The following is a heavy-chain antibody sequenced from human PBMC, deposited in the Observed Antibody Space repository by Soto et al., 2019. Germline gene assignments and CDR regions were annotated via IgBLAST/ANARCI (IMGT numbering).Heavy chain of an antibody. CDR2: ISGSGGST. CDR3: AKDPAAIPRGAFDI. D-gene: IGHD2-2*01. CDR1: GFTFSSYA. J-gene: IGHJ3*02. Sequence: EVQLLESGGGLVKPGGSLRLSCAASGFTFSSYAMSWVRQAPGKGLEWVSAISGSGGSTDYAESVKGRFTISRDNSKNTVYLQMYSLRAEDTAVYYWAKDPAAIPRGAFDIWGQGTLVTVSS. V-gene: IGHV3-23*01.